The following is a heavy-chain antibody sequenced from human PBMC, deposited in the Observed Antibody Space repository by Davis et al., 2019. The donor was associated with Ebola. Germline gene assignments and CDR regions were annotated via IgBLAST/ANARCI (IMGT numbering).Heavy chain of an antibody. CDR2: ISSSGSTI. D-gene: IGHD3-3*01. Sequence: GESLKISCAASGFTFSDYYMSWIRQAPGKGLEWVSYISSSGSTIYYADSVKGRFTISRDNAKNSLYLQMNSLRAEDTAVYYCATSPLWSGYSRWFDPWGQGTLVTVSS. CDR3: ATSPLWSGYSRWFDP. J-gene: IGHJ5*02. CDR1: GFTFSDYY. V-gene: IGHV3-11*01.